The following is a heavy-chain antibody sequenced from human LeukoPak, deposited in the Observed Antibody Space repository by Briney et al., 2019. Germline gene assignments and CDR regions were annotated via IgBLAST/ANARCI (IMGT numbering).Heavy chain of an antibody. J-gene: IGHJ4*02. Sequence: GGSLRLSCAASGFTVSSNYMSWVRQAPGKGLEWVSVIYSGGSTYYADSVKGRFTISRDNSKNTLYLQMNSLRAEDTAVYYCATDRSGFSPGYFDYWGQGTLVTVSS. CDR3: ATDRSGFSPGYFDY. CDR1: GFTVSSNY. CDR2: IYSGGST. D-gene: IGHD6-19*01. V-gene: IGHV3-66*01.